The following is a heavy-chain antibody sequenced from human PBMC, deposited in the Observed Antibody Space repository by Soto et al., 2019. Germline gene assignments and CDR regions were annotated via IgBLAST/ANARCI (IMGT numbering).Heavy chain of an antibody. CDR1: GGSFSYHY. CDR3: ARLEGLATISYYFDF. Sequence: SETLSLTCAVYGGSFSYHYWGWIRQPPGKGLEWIGSIYYRGNAYYNPSLQTRVTISLDKSGSQFSLKLNSVTAADSAVYFCARLEGLATISYYFDFWGPGALVTVSS. J-gene: IGHJ4*02. V-gene: IGHV4-39*01. D-gene: IGHD3-9*01. CDR2: IYYRGNA.